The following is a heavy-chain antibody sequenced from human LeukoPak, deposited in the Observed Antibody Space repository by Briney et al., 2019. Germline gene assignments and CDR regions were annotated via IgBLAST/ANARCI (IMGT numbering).Heavy chain of an antibody. V-gene: IGHV1-46*01. CDR2: INPSGGST. D-gene: IGHD6-19*01. Sequence: ASVKVSCKASGYTFTNYYMHWVRQAPGQGLEWMGIINPSGGSTSYAQKFQGRVTMTRDTSTSTVYMELSSLRSEDTAVYYCASGDPRSAVAGLHDAFDIWGQGTMVTVSS. CDR1: GYTFTNYY. J-gene: IGHJ3*02. CDR3: ASGDPRSAVAGLHDAFDI.